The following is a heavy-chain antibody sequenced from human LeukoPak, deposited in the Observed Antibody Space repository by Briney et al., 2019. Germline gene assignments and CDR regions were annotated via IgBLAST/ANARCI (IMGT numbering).Heavy chain of an antibody. CDR3: ARFLDY. Sequence: QSGGSLRLSCAASGFTFSSYSMNWVRQAPGKGLEWVSYISSGSTAIYYADSVKGRFTISRDNAKSSLYLQMHSLRDEDTAVYFCARFLDYWRQGTLVTVSS. CDR1: GFTFSSYS. J-gene: IGHJ4*02. V-gene: IGHV3-48*02. CDR2: ISSGSTAI.